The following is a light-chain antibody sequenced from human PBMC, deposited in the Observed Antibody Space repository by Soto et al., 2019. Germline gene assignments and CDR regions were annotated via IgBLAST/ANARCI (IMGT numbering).Light chain of an antibody. CDR3: QQLNSYPPA. CDR1: QGISSY. J-gene: IGKJ2*01. Sequence: IPLTQSPSSLSASVGDRVTITCRASQGISSYLAWYQQKPGKAPKLLIYAASTLQSGVPSRFSGSGSGTDFTLTISSLQPEDFATYHCQQLNSYPPAFGQGTKLEL. CDR2: AAS. V-gene: IGKV1-9*01.